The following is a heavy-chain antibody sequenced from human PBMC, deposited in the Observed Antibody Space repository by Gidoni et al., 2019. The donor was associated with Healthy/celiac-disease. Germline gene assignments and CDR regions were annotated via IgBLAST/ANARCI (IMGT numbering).Heavy chain of an antibody. V-gene: IGHV4-59*08. CDR1: GGPISSYY. D-gene: IGHD3-10*01. Sequence: QVQLQESGPGLVKPSETLSLTCTVSGGPISSYYWSWIRQPPGKGLELIGYIYYSGSTNYNPSLKSRVTISVDTSKNQFSLKLSSVTAADTAVYYCARHGLGTVVGSELDYWGQGTLVTVSS. J-gene: IGHJ4*02. CDR3: ARHGLGTVVGSELDY. CDR2: IYYSGST.